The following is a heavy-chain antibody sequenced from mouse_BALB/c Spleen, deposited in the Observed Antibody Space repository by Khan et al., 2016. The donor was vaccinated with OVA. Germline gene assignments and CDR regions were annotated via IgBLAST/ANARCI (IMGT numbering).Heavy chain of an antibody. CDR1: GYTFTYYV. CDR3: ARGDGYYVYIDY. D-gene: IGHD2-3*01. CDR2: IYPGSDNA. Sequence: QVQLQQSGPELVKPGASVKMSCKASGYTFTYYVITWVKQRTGQGLEWIGEIYPGSDNAYYNERFKGKATLTADKSSNTTHRKLSSLTSEDSAVYFWARGDGYYVYIDYWGQGTTLTVSS. V-gene: IGHV1-81*01. J-gene: IGHJ2*01.